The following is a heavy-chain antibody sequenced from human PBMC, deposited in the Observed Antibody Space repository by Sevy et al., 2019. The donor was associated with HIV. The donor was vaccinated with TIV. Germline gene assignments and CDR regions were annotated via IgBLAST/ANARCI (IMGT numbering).Heavy chain of an antibody. V-gene: IGHV3-21*01. CDR3: AREDSNSVCYSH. D-gene: IGHD2-8*01. CDR2: ISSSSSYI. CDR1: GITFTIYT. Sequence: GGSLRLSCAASGITFTIYTMNWVRQAPGKGLEWVSSISSSSSYIYYADSVKGRFTISRDNAKSSLYLQMNSLRAEDTAVYYCAREDSNSVCYSHWGQGTLVTVSS. J-gene: IGHJ4*02.